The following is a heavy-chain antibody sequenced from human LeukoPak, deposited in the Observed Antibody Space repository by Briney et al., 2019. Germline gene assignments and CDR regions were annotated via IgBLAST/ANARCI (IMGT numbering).Heavy chain of an antibody. CDR2: IYYSGST. Sequence: SETLSLTCTVSGGSISSYYWSWIRQPPGKGLEWIGHIYYSGSTNYNPSLKSRVTISVDTSENQFSLKLSSVTAADTAVYYCAREEMATNAFDIWGQGTMVTVSS. CDR3: AREEMATNAFDI. CDR1: GGSISSYY. D-gene: IGHD5-12*01. J-gene: IGHJ3*02. V-gene: IGHV4-59*01.